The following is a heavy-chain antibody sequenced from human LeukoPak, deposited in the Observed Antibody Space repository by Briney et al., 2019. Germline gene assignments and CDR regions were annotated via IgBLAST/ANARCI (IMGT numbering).Heavy chain of an antibody. CDR1: GFTFDDYA. D-gene: IGHD1-26*01. J-gene: IGHJ1*01. CDR2: ISWNSGSI. V-gene: IGHV3-9*01. Sequence: PGRSLRLSCAASGFTFDDYAVHWVRQAPGKGLEWVSGISWNSGSIGYADSVKGRFAISRNNADNTLHLQMNSLRAEDTAVYHCVREVGAPGSFQHWGQGALVTVSS. CDR3: VREVGAPGSFQH.